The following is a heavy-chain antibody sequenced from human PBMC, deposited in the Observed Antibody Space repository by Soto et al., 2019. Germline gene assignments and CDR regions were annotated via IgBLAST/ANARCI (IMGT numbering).Heavy chain of an antibody. D-gene: IGHD2-21*02. CDR1: GFTFSSYA. J-gene: IGHJ3*02. V-gene: IGHV3-23*01. CDR3: AAEHYCGGDCYLGNAFDI. Sequence: HPGGSLRLSCAASGFTFSSYAMSWVRQAPGKGLEWVSAISGSGGSTYYADSVKGRFTISRDNSKNTLYLQMNSLRAEDTAVYYCAAEHYCGGDCYLGNAFDIWGQGTMVTVSS. CDR2: ISGSGGST.